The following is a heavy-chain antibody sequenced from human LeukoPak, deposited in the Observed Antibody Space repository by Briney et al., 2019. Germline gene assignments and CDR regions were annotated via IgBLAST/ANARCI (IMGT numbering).Heavy chain of an antibody. CDR1: GFTFSSYA. V-gene: IGHV3-23*01. Sequence: RTGGSLRLSCVASGFTFSSYAMSWVRQAPGKGLEWVSAISGSGGPTYYADSVKGRFTISRDNSKNTLYLQMNSLRAEDTAVYYCAKDSYYDSSGYYQNLDAFDIWGQGTMVTVSS. D-gene: IGHD3-22*01. J-gene: IGHJ3*02. CDR2: ISGSGGPT. CDR3: AKDSYYDSSGYYQNLDAFDI.